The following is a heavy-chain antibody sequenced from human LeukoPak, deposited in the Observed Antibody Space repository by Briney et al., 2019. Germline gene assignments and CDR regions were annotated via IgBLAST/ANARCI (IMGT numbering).Heavy chain of an antibody. CDR3: ARGVGGATTGAYSFDY. J-gene: IGHJ4*02. D-gene: IGHD1-26*01. Sequence: SVKVSCKASGGTLSSYAISWVRQAPGQGLEWMGGIIPIFGTANYAQKFQGRVTIIADESTSTAYMELSSLRSEDTAVYYCARGVGGATTGAYSFDYWGRGTLVTVSS. CDR2: IIPIFGTA. CDR1: GGTLSSYA. V-gene: IGHV1-69*01.